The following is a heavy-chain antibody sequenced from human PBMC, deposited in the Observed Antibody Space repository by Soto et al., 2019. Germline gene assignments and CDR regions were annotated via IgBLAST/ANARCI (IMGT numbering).Heavy chain of an antibody. CDR3: ARVELSPVITILGVVPSPSGMDV. CDR2: INSDGSST. D-gene: IGHD3-3*01. CDR1: GFTFSSYW. V-gene: IGHV3-74*01. Sequence: GGSLRLSCAASGFTFSSYWMHWVRQAPGKGLVWVSRINSDGSSTSYADSVKGRFTISRDNAKNTLYLQMNSLRAEDTAVYYCARVELSPVITILGVVPSPSGMDVWGQGPTVTDSS. J-gene: IGHJ6*02.